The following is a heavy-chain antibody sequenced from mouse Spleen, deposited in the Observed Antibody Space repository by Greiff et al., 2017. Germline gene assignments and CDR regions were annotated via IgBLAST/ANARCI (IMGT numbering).Heavy chain of an antibody. J-gene: IGHJ2*01. CDR1: GYTFTSYW. V-gene: IGHV1-55*01. Sequence: QVQLKQPGAELVKPGASVKMSCKASGYTFTSYWITWVKQRPGQGLEWIGDIYPGSGSTNYNEKFKSKATLTVDTSSSTAYMQLSSLTSEDSAVYYCARCPSYYGSSHFDYWGQGTTLTVSS. CDR3: ARCPSYYGSSHFDY. D-gene: IGHD1-1*01. CDR2: IYPGSGST.